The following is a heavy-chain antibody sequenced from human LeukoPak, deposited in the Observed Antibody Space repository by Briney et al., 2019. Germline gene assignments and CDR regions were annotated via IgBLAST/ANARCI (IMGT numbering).Heavy chain of an antibody. D-gene: IGHD1-26*01. CDR2: ISSSGSTI. CDR3: ARAPSEKGAKGLYFDY. J-gene: IGHJ4*02. V-gene: IGHV3-11*04. Sequence: GGSLRLSCAASGFTFSDYYMSWTRQAPGKGLEWVSYISSSGSTIYYADSVKGRFTISRDNAKNSLYLQMNSLRAEDTAVYYCARAPSEKGAKGLYFDYWGQGTLVTVSS. CDR1: GFTFSDYY.